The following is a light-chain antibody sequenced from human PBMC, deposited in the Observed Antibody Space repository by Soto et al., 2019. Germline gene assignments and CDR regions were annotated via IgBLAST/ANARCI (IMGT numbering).Light chain of an antibody. Sequence: DIQMTQSPSTLSGSVGDRVTITCRASQTISSWLAWYQQKPGKAPKLLIYKASTLKSGVPSRFSGSGSGTEFTLTISRLEPEDFAVYYCQQYGSSGPFGQGTKV. CDR2: KAS. V-gene: IGKV1-5*03. CDR1: QTISSW. CDR3: QQYGSSGP. J-gene: IGKJ1*01.